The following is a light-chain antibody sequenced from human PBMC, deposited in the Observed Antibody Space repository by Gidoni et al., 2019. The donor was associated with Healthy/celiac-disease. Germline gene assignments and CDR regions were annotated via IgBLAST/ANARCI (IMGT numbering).Light chain of an antibody. V-gene: IGLV1-44*01. Sequence: QPVLTQPPSASGTPGQRVTISCSGSSSNIGSNTVNWYQQLPGTAPKLLIYSNNQRPSVVPDRFSGSKSGTSASLAISGRQSEDEADYYCAAWDDSLNGWVFGGGTKLTVL. CDR3: AAWDDSLNGWV. CDR2: SNN. J-gene: IGLJ3*02. CDR1: SSNIGSNT.